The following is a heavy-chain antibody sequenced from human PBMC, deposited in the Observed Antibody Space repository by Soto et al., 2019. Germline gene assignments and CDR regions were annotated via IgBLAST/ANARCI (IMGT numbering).Heavy chain of an antibody. CDR1: GGSISSYY. Sequence: SETLSLTCTVSGGSISSYYWSWIRQPPGKGLEWIGYIYYSGSTNYNPSLKSRVTISVDTSKNQFSLKLSSVTAADTAVYYCARHGCSSTTCPFQHWGQGTLVTVSS. V-gene: IGHV4-59*08. D-gene: IGHD2-2*01. CDR2: IYYSGST. J-gene: IGHJ1*01. CDR3: ARHGCSSTTCPFQH.